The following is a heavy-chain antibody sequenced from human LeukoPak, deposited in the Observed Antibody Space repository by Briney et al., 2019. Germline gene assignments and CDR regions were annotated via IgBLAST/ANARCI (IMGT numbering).Heavy chain of an antibody. Sequence: GGSLRLSCAASGFTFDDYAMHWVRQAPGKGLEWVSGISWNSGHIGYADSVKGRFTISRDNSMNTLYLQMNSLGAEDTAVYFCARDGYCSSTSCYGVRGYYFDYWGQGTLVTVSS. CDR3: ARDGYCSSTSCYGVRGYYFDY. V-gene: IGHV3-9*01. D-gene: IGHD2-2*01. J-gene: IGHJ4*02. CDR1: GFTFDDYA. CDR2: ISWNSGHI.